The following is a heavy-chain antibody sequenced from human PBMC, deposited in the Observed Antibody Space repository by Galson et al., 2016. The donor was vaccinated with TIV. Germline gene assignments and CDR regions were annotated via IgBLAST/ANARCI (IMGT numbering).Heavy chain of an antibody. CDR1: GFSFSTYG. J-gene: IGHJ4*02. D-gene: IGHD4-17*01. Sequence: SLRLSCAESGFSFSTYGMHWVRQAPGKGLEWLAAIWYDGSHTYYGDSVKGRFTISRDNSKNTLYLQMNSRRAEDTAVYYCASGSNNGDFEGPEFDYCGRGTLVTVSS. CDR2: IWYDGSHT. V-gene: IGHV3-33*01. CDR3: ASGSNNGDFEGPEFDY.